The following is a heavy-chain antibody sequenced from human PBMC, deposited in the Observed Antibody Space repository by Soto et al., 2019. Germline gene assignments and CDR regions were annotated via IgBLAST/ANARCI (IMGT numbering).Heavy chain of an antibody. V-gene: IGHV1-69*10. CDR1: GGTFSSHT. CDR3: ARTLEFRDGNISHLDY. Sequence: SVNVSCKSTGGTFSSHTFNWVREAPGQGLEWMGGIIPIIGVPNYAQRFQGRVTITADQSTSTAYMELSSLSSDDTAVYYCARTLEFRDGNISHLDYWGQGTLVTVSS. D-gene: IGHD3-9*01. J-gene: IGHJ4*02. CDR2: IIPIIGVP.